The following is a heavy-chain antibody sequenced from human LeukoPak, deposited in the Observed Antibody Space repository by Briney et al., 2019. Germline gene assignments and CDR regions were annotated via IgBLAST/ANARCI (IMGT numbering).Heavy chain of an antibody. CDR2: ISSSSSYI. J-gene: IGHJ4*02. Sequence: PGGSLRLSCAASGFTFSSYSMNWVRQAPGKGLEWVSSISSSSSYIYYADSVKGRFTISRDNAKNSLYLQMNSLRAEDTAVYYCARTDRFLEWLPYYWGQGTLVTVSS. D-gene: IGHD3-3*01. CDR1: GFTFSSYS. V-gene: IGHV3-21*01. CDR3: ARTDRFLEWLPYY.